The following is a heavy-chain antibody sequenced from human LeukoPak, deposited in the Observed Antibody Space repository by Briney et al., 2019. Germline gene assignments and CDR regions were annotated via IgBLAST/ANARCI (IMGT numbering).Heavy chain of an antibody. CDR2: MSAYNGNT. Sequence: GASVKVSCKASGDTFTSYGISWVRQAPGQGLEWMGWMSAYNGNTNYAQKLQGRVTMTTDTSTSTAYMELRSLRSEDTAVYYCARAPIMVRGVHFDYWGQGTLVTVSS. D-gene: IGHD3-10*01. J-gene: IGHJ4*02. CDR3: ARAPIMVRGVHFDY. V-gene: IGHV1-18*01. CDR1: GDTFTSYG.